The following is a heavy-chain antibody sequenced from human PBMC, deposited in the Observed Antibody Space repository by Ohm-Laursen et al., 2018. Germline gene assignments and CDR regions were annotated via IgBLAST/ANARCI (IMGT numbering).Heavy chain of an antibody. CDR2: IWYDGSNK. J-gene: IGHJ4*02. CDR3: ARRVAYDRGEFDY. Sequence: SLRLSCAASGFIFRNFGMHWVRQAPGKGLEWVAAIWYDGSNKYYADSVKGRFTISRDNSKNTLYLQMNSLRAEDTAVYYCARRVAYDRGEFDYWGLGTLVTVSS. V-gene: IGHV3-33*01. CDR1: GFIFRNFG. D-gene: IGHD5-12*01.